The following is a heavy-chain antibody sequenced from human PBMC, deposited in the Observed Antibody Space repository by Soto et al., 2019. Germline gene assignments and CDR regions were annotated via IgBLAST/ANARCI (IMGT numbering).Heavy chain of an antibody. CDR1: GGSFSGYY. V-gene: IGHV4-34*01. CDR2: INHSGST. CDR3: ARHPQRRVGAPRWGFEY. J-gene: IGHJ4*02. D-gene: IGHD1-26*01. Sequence: QVQLQQWGAGLLKPSETLSLTCAVYGGSFSGYYWSWIRQPPGKGLEWIGEINHSGSTNYNPSLKSRVPISVXXSXTXXSQKLSSVTAAATAVYYCARHPQRRVGAPRWGFEYWGPGTLVTVSS.